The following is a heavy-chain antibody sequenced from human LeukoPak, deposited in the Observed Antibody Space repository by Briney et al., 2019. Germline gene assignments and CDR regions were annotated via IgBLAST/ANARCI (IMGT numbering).Heavy chain of an antibody. CDR1: GSTFIDYY. CDR2: INPYSGGT. CDR3: ARLGLTVTSDIDW. V-gene: IGHV1-2*02. D-gene: IGHD4-17*01. Sequence: GASVKVSCKASGSTFIDYYIHWVRPAPGQGLEWMGWINPYSGGTNYAQKFQGRVTMTRDTSISTAYMELNSLRSDDTAVYYCARLGLTVTSDIDWWGQGTLVTVSS. J-gene: IGHJ4*02.